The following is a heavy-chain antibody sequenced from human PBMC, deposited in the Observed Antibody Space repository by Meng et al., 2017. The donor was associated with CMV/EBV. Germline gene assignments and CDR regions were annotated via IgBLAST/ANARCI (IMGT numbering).Heavy chain of an antibody. CDR1: GFTFSSYG. Sequence: GESLKISCAASGFTFSSYGMHWVRQAPGKGLEWVAFIRYDGSNKYYADSVKGRFTISRDNSKNTLYLQMNSLRAKNTAVYYCAKHHGYCSSTSCRSFDYWGQGTLVTVSS. D-gene: IGHD2-2*01. CDR3: AKHHGYCSSTSCRSFDY. J-gene: IGHJ4*02. CDR2: IRYDGSNK. V-gene: IGHV3-30*02.